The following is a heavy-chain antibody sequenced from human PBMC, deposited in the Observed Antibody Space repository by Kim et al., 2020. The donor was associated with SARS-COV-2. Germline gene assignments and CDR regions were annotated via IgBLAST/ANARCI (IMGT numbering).Heavy chain of an antibody. CDR3: AKTDPITWEAVADFDY. Sequence: GGSLRLSCAASGFTFSSYGMHWVRQAPGKGLEWVAVISYDGSNKYYADSVKGRFTISRDNSKNTLYLQMNSLRAEDTAVYYCAKTDPITWEAVADFDYWGQGTLVTVSS. D-gene: IGHD6-19*01. V-gene: IGHV3-30*18. CDR2: ISYDGSNK. J-gene: IGHJ4*02. CDR1: GFTFSSYG.